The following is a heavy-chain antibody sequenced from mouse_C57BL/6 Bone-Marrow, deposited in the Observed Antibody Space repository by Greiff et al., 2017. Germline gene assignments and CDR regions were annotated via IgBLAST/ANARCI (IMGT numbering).Heavy chain of an antibody. CDR2: IDPENGDT. D-gene: IGHD1-1*01. V-gene: IGHV14-4*01. CDR3: TTPATYYFDY. CDR1: GFNFKDDY. J-gene: IGHJ2*01. Sequence: VQLKQSGAELVRPGASVKLSCTASGFNFKDDYMHWVKQRPEQGLEWIGWIDPENGDTEYASKFQGKATITADTSSNTAYLQLSSLTSEDTAVYYCTTPATYYFDYWGQGTTLTVSS.